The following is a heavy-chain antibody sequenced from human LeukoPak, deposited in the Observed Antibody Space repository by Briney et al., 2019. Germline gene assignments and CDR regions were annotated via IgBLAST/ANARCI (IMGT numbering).Heavy chain of an antibody. Sequence: GGSLRLSCAASGFTFSSYSMNWVRQAPGKGLEWVSSISSSSSYIYYADSVKGRFTISRDNAKNSLYLQMNSLRAEDTAVYYCARVCSTSCCGGLGDYWGQGTLVTVSS. V-gene: IGHV3-21*01. CDR1: GFTFSSYS. CDR2: ISSSSSYI. D-gene: IGHD2-2*01. J-gene: IGHJ4*02. CDR3: ARVCSTSCCGGLGDY.